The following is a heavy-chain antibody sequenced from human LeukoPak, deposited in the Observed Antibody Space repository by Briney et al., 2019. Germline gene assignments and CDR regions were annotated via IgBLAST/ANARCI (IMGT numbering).Heavy chain of an antibody. D-gene: IGHD6-13*01. CDR3: ARSIAAAPPYFDY. CDR1: GYTFTGYY. CDR2: VNPNSGGT. V-gene: IGHV1-2*02. Sequence: GASVKVSCKASGYTFTGYYMHWVRQAPGQGLEWMGWVNPNSGGTNYAQKFQGRVTMTRDTSISTAYMELSRLRSDDTAVYYCARSIAAAPPYFDYWGQGTLVTVSS. J-gene: IGHJ4*02.